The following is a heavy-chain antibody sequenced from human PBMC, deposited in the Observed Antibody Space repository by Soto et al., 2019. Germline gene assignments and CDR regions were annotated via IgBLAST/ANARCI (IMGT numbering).Heavy chain of an antibody. CDR2: ISAYNGNT. CDR3: ARVWVRYFDPPKNAFDI. V-gene: IGHV1-18*01. D-gene: IGHD3-9*01. J-gene: IGHJ3*02. CDR1: GYTFTSYG. Sequence: ASVKVSCKASGYTFTSYGISWVRHAPGQGLEWMGWISAYNGNTNYAQKLQGRVTMTTDTSTSTAYMELRSLRSDDTAVYYCARVWVRYFDPPKNAFDIWGQGTMVTVSS.